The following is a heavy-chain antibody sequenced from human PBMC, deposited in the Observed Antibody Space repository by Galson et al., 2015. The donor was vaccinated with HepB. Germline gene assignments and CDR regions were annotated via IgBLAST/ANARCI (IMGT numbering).Heavy chain of an antibody. J-gene: IGHJ4*02. CDR2: IYWDDTK. V-gene: IGHV2-5*02. CDR3: AHTYYYDSSGYYYFDY. Sequence: PALVKPTQTLTLTCSFSGFSLSTSGVGVGWIRQSPGRALEWLALIYWDDTKRYSPSLKSRLTISRDTSKNEVVLTMTNMDPVDTATYYCAHTYYYDSSGYYYFDYWGQGILVTVSS. CDR1: GFSLSTSGVG. D-gene: IGHD3-22*01.